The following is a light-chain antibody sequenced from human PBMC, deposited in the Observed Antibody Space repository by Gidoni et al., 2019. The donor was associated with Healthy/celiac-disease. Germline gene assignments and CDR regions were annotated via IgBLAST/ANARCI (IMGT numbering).Light chain of an antibody. J-gene: IGKJ1*01. CDR1: QSITSF. CDR2: AAS. Sequence: DIQMTQSPSSLSASVGDRVTITCRASQSITSFLNWYQQRPGKAPKLLIYAASSLQSGVPSRFSGSGSWTDFTLTISRLQPEYFATYYCQQSYSTPTFGQGTKVEIK. CDR3: QQSYSTPT. V-gene: IGKV1-39*01.